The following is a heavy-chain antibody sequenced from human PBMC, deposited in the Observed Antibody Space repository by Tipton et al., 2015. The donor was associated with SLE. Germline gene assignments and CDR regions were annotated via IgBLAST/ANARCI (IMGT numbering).Heavy chain of an antibody. CDR2: ISSSGSTI. CDR1: GFTFSDYY. CDR3: ARNRSPYYGAFGY. D-gene: IGHD4-17*01. J-gene: IGHJ4*02. Sequence: SLRLSCAASGFTFSDYYMSWIRQAPGEGLEWVSYISSSGSTIYYADSVKGRFSISRDNAKNSLYLQMNSLRAEDTAVYYCARNRSPYYGAFGYWGQGTLDTVSS. V-gene: IGHV3-11*04.